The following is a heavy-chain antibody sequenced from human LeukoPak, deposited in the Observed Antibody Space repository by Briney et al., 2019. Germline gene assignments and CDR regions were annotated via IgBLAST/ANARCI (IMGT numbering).Heavy chain of an antibody. CDR2: VSAYNGNT. CDR1: WYTFTSYC. D-gene: IGHD3-10*01. CDR3: ARDMDYYGSGSYQPSDY. V-gene: IGHV1-18*01. Sequence: ASVEVSFKGSWYTFTSYCISWGRQAPGQGDEGEGWVSAYNGNTNYAQKLQGRVTMTTDTSTSTAYMELRSLRSDDTAVYYCARDMDYYGSGSYQPSDYWGQGTLVTVSS. J-gene: IGHJ4*02.